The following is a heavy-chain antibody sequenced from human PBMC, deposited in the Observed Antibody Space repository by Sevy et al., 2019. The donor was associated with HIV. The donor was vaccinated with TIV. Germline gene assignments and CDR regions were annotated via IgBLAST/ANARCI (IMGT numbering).Heavy chain of an antibody. J-gene: IGHJ3*02. CDR2: ISSTSGSDI. CDR1: GFIFSDYY. CDR3: AREAIVSPDASDI. V-gene: IGHV3-11*01. D-gene: IGHD2-15*01. Sequence: GGSLRLSCAASGFIFSDYYMNWIRQAPGKGLEWVSYISSTSGSDIYYADSVKGRFTISRDNAKNSLYLQMNSLRAEDTAVYYCAREAIVSPDASDIWGQGTMVTVSS.